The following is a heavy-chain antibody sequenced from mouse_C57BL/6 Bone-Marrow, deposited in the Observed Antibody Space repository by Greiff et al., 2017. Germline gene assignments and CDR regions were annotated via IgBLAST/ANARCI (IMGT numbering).Heavy chain of an antibody. V-gene: IGHV5-4*03. CDR1: GFTFSSYA. D-gene: IGHD1-1*01. CDR2: ISDGGSYT. J-gene: IGHJ4*01. CDR3: ARKDYYGSSYAMDY. Sequence: EVKLVESGGGLVKPGGSLKLSCAASGFTFSSYAMSWVRQTPEKRLEWVATISDGGSYTYYPDNVKGRFTISRDNAKNNLYLQMSHLKSEDTAMXYCARKDYYGSSYAMDYWGQGTSVTVSS.